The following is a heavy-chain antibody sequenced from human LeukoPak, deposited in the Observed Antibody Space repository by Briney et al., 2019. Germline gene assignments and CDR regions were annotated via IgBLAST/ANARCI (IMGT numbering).Heavy chain of an antibody. V-gene: IGHV3-73*01. D-gene: IGHD2-21*02. CDR3: AKDLQVTPDY. Sequence: TGGSLRLSCAASGFTFSGSAMHWVRQASGKGLEWVGRIRSNADNYATVYAASVKGRFTISRDDSKNTAYLQMNSLRAEDTAVYYCAKDLQVTPDYWGQGTLVTVSS. J-gene: IGHJ4*02. CDR2: IRSNADNYAT. CDR1: GFTFSGSA.